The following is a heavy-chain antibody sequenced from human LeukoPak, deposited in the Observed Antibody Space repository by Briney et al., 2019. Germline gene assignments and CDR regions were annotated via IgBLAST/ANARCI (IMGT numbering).Heavy chain of an antibody. CDR2: IYYSGST. D-gene: IGHD6-6*01. CDR3: ARAWGVSARPGYMDV. Sequence: PSETLSLTCTVSGGSMSSSSYYWGWIRQHPGKGLEWIGSIYYSGSTNYNPSLKSRVTISVDTSKNQFSLRLSSVTAADTAVYYCARAWGVSARPGYMDVWGKGTTVTVSS. V-gene: IGHV4-39*07. CDR1: GGSMSSSSYY. J-gene: IGHJ6*03.